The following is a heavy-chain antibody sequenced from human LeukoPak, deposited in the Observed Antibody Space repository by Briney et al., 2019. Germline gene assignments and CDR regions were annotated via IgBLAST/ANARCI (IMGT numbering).Heavy chain of an antibody. D-gene: IGHD3-3*01. CDR3: ARGRKRFLEWLLYPRAFDI. CDR1: GASITSGDYY. CDR2: IYYSESA. V-gene: IGHV4-30-4*08. J-gene: IGHJ3*02. Sequence: SQTLSLTCTVSGASITSGDYYWSWIRQPPGKGLEWIGYIYYSESAYYNPSLMSRLTISIDTSKNQFSLKLSSVTAADTAVYYCARGRKRFLEWLLYPRAFDIWGQGTMVTDSS.